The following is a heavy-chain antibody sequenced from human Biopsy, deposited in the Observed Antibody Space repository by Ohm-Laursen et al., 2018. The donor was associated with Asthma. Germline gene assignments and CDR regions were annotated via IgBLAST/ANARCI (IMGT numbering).Heavy chain of an antibody. D-gene: IGHD3-10*01. CDR3: ARGLDYSGRSGFDY. CDR1: GFMFRSFG. J-gene: IGHJ4*02. V-gene: IGHV3-33*05. CDR2: IAYDGNHK. Sequence: SLRLSCTASGFMFRSFGMHWVRQAPGKGLEWVAVIAYDGNHKFYEDSVKGRFTISRDNSMNTLYLHMNSLRVEDTAVYYCARGLDYSGRSGFDYWGQGTLVTVSS.